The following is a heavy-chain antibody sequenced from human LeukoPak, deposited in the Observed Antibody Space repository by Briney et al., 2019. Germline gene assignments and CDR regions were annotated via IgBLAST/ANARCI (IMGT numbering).Heavy chain of an antibody. CDR1: GFTFSDYY. CDR3: ARLSIAAAGTLNY. CDR2: ISSSGSTI. D-gene: IGHD6-13*01. V-gene: IGHV3-11*01. J-gene: IGHJ4*02. Sequence: GGSLRLSCAASGFTFSDYYMSWIRQAPGKGVEWVSYISSSGSTIYYADSVKGRFTISRDNAKNSLYLQMNSLRAEDTAVYYCARLSIAAAGTLNYWGQGTLVTVSS.